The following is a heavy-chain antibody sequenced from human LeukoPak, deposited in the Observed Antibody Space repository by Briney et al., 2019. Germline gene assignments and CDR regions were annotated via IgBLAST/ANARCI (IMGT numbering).Heavy chain of an antibody. CDR3: AKDGTDWSPDY. J-gene: IGHJ4*02. V-gene: IGHV3-30*18. CDR2: ISNDGSNK. D-gene: IGHD3-9*01. Sequence: GGSLRLSCAASGFTFSNYGLHWVRQAPGKGLEWVAIISNDGSNKYYASSVKGRFTISRDNSKNTLYLQMNSLRAEDTAVYYCAKDGTDWSPDYWGQGTLVTVSS. CDR1: GFTFSNYG.